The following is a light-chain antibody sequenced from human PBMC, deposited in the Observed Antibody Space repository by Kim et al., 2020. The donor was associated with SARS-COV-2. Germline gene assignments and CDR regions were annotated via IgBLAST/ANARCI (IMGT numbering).Light chain of an antibody. J-gene: IGKJ1*01. Sequence: GSPGERAPLSCRASQSVSNNLGWYQQKRGQAPRLLIYGASTRATGIPARFSGSGSGTEFTLTISSLQSEDFAVYYCQQYNNWPLTFGQGTKVDIK. V-gene: IGKV3-15*01. CDR3: QQYNNWPLT. CDR1: QSVSNN. CDR2: GAS.